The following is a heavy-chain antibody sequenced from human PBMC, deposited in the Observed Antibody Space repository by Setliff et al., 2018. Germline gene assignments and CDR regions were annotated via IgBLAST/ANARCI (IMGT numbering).Heavy chain of an antibody. CDR3: ARVGSQGGYYFDS. J-gene: IGHJ4*02. Sequence: PGESLKISCKGSGYRFTSYWIGWVRQMPGKGLEWMGLIYPGDSDTRYSPSFRGQVTISADKSISSAYLQWRSLKASDTAMYYCARVGSQGGYYFDSWGQGTLVTVS. CDR2: IYPGDSDT. D-gene: IGHD3-10*01. CDR1: GYRFTSYW. V-gene: IGHV5-51*01.